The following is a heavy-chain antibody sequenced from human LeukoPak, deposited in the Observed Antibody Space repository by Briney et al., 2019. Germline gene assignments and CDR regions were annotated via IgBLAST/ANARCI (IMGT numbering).Heavy chain of an antibody. CDR1: GFTFSSYG. CDR3: AGHASGSYLGAFDI. J-gene: IGHJ3*02. V-gene: IGHV3-30*03. Sequence: PGGSLRLSCAASGFTFSSYGMHWARQAPGKGLEWVAVISYDGSNKYYADSVKGRFTISRDNSKNTLYLQMNSLRAEDTAVYYCAGHASGSYLGAFDIWDQGTMVTVSS. D-gene: IGHD3-10*01. CDR2: ISYDGSNK.